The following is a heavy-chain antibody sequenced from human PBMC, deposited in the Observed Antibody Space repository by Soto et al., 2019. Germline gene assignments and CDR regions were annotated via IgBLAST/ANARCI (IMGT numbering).Heavy chain of an antibody. J-gene: IGHJ3*02. Sequence: QVQLVQSGAEVKKPGASVTVACKASGYSCNSYYMHWVRQAPGQGPEWMGVINPSGASTSYAQKFQGRVTMTRDTSTSTVYMELSSLRSEDTALYYCASDYNAYQRQHVFDIWGQGTLVTVSS. CDR1: GYSCNSYY. CDR2: INPSGAST. D-gene: IGHD3-10*01. V-gene: IGHV1-46*02. CDR3: ASDYNAYQRQHVFDI.